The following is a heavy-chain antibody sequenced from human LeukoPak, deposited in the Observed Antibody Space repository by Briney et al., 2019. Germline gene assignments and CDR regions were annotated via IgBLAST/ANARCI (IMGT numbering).Heavy chain of an antibody. J-gene: IGHJ3*02. V-gene: IGHV4-61*02. D-gene: IGHD3-22*01. CDR3: ARDLLNYYDSSGYYSRDAFDI. Sequence: PSETLSLTCTVPGGSISSGSYYWSWIRQPAGKGLEWIGRIYTSGSTNYNPSLKSRVTISVDTSKNQFSLKLSSVTAADTAVYYCARDLLNYYDSSGYYSRDAFDIWGQGTMVTVSS. CDR2: IYTSGST. CDR1: GGSISSGSYY.